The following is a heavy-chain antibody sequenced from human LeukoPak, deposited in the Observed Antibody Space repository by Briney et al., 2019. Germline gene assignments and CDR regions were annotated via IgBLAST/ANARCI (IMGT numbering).Heavy chain of an antibody. CDR1: GASIGSYY. J-gene: IGHJ4*02. V-gene: IGHV4-59*01. D-gene: IGHD3-10*01. CDR2: IYYTGST. CDR3: ARDQFGSGIVDD. Sequence: PSETLSLTCTVSGASIGSYYWNWIRQPPGKGLEWIGYIYYTGSTNFNPSLKSRVTISIDTSKNQFSLTLSSVTAADTAVYYCARDQFGSGIVDDWGQGTLVTVSS.